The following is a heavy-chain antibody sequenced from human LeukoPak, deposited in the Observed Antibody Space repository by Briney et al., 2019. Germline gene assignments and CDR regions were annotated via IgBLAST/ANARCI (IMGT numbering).Heavy chain of an antibody. Sequence: SETLSLTCAVYGGSFSGYYWSWIRQPPGKGLEWIGEINHSGSTNSNPSLKSRGTITVATSKNQFSLKLSSVTAADTAVYYCARIIEYSSISPNYYYYYYMDVWGKGTTVTVSS. CDR1: GGSFSGYY. V-gene: IGHV4-34*01. CDR2: INHSGST. J-gene: IGHJ6*03. D-gene: IGHD6-6*01. CDR3: ARIIEYSSISPNYYYYYYMDV.